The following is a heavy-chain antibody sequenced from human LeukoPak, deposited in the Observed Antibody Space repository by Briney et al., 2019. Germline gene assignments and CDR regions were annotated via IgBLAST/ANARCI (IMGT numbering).Heavy chain of an antibody. CDR2: ISGSGGIT. J-gene: IGHJ4*02. CDR3: AKDLRRVAARPGYFDY. V-gene: IGHV3-23*01. CDR1: GFTFSSYA. D-gene: IGHD6-6*01. Sequence: GGSLRLSCAASGFTFSSYAMSWVREAPGKGLEWVSAISGSGGITYSADSVKGRFTISRDNSKNTLYLQMNSLRDEDTAVYYCAKDLRRVAARPGYFDYWGQGSLVTVSS.